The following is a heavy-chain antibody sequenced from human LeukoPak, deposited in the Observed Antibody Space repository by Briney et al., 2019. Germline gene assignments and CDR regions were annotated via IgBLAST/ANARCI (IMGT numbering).Heavy chain of an antibody. Sequence: PSETLSLTCTVSGGSISSSSYYWGWIRQPPGEGLEWIGNIYYSGSTYYNPSLKSRVTISVDTSQNQFSLKLSSLTAADTAVYYCARDGVTVTTYYFDYWGQGTLVTVSS. D-gene: IGHD4-17*01. V-gene: IGHV4-39*07. CDR3: ARDGVTVTTYYFDY. CDR2: IYYSGST. CDR1: GGSISSSSYY. J-gene: IGHJ4*02.